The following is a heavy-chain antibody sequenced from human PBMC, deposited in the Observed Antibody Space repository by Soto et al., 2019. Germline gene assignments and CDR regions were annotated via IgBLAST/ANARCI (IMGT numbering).Heavy chain of an antibody. V-gene: IGHV3-74*01. CDR3: ARPYSSSSIQSFFDY. Sequence: PGGSLRLSCAASGFTFSSYWMHWVRQAPGKGLVWVSRINSDGSSTSYADSVKGRFTISRDNAKNTLYLQMNSLRAEDTAVYYCARPYSSSSIQSFFDYWGQGTLVTAPQ. CDR1: GFTFSSYW. CDR2: INSDGSST. J-gene: IGHJ4*02. D-gene: IGHD6-6*01.